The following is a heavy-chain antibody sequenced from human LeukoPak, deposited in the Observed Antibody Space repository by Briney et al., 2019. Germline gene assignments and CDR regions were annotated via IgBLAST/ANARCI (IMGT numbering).Heavy chain of an antibody. CDR2: ISYDGSNK. D-gene: IGHD6-6*01. V-gene: IGHV3-30-3*01. CDR3: ARERSIAARPDAFDI. CDR1: GFTFSSYA. J-gene: IGHJ3*02. Sequence: GGSLRLSCAASGFTFSSYAMHWVRQAPGKGLEWVAVISYDGSNKYYADSVKGRFTISRDNSKNTLYLQMNSLRAEDTAVYYCARERSIAARPDAFDIWGQGTMVTVSS.